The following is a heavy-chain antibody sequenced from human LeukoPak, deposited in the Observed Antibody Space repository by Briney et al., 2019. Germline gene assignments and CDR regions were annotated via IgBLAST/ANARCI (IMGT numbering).Heavy chain of an antibody. CDR3: ARHVKSGSSGGNFDY. Sequence: SETLSLTCTVSGDSISSSPYYWGWIRQSPGKGLEWIGSISYSGSTFYNPSRKSRLTISVDTSKNQFSLKLSSVTAADTAVYYCARHVKSGSSGGNFDYWGQGTLVTVSS. CDR2: ISYSGST. V-gene: IGHV4-39*01. D-gene: IGHD1-26*01. J-gene: IGHJ4*02. CDR1: GDSISSSPYY.